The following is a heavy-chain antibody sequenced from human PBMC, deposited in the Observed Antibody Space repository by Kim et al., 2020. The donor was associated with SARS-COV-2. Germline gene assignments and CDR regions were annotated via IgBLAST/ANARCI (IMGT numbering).Heavy chain of an antibody. CDR2: IWYDGSNK. V-gene: IGHV3-33*01. CDR3: ARGCSGGSCYHREFDY. Sequence: GGSLRLSCAASGFTFSSYGMHWVRQAPGKGLEWVAVIWYDGSNKYYADSVKGRFTISRDNSKNTLYLQMNSLRAEDTAVYYCARGCSGGSCYHREFDYWGQGTLVTVSS. CDR1: GFTFSSYG. D-gene: IGHD2-15*01. J-gene: IGHJ4*02.